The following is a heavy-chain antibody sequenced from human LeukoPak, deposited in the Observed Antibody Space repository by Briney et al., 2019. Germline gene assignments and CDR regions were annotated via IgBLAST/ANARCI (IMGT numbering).Heavy chain of an antibody. Sequence: PGGSLRLSCAASGFTFSSYWMSWVRQAPGKGLEWVANIKQDGSEKYYVDSVKGRFTISRDNAKNSLYLQMNSLRAEDTAVYYCARDHPMVRGVKPYALDYWGQGTLVTVSS. CDR1: GFTFSSYW. J-gene: IGHJ4*02. CDR3: ARDHPMVRGVKPYALDY. D-gene: IGHD3-10*01. V-gene: IGHV3-7*01. CDR2: IKQDGSEK.